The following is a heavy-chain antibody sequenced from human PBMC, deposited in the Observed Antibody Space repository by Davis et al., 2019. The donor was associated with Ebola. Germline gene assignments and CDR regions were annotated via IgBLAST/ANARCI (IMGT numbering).Heavy chain of an antibody. J-gene: IGHJ6*02. CDR2: IYSGGTT. D-gene: IGHD6-25*01. CDR1: GFSVSSHY. Sequence: GGSLRLSCPASGFSVSSHYLNWARQAPGKGLEWVSVIYSGGTTYYADSVKGRFSISRDNSKNTLNLQMNSLRAEDTAVYHCARAVQGVAATVPYDFYGMDVWGQGTTVTVSS. V-gene: IGHV3-53*01. CDR3: ARAVQGVAATVPYDFYGMDV.